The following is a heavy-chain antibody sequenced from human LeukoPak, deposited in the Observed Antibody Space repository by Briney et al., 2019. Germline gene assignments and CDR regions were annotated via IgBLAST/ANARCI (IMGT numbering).Heavy chain of an antibody. D-gene: IGHD4-17*01. CDR1: GFTFSSYS. V-gene: IGHV3-48*01. CDR3: ASPKGFYGDYSNYYYYMDV. J-gene: IGHJ6*03. CDR2: ISSSSSTI. Sequence: GGSLRLSCAASGFTFSSYSMNWVRRAPGKGLEWVSYISSSSSTIYYADSVKGRFTISRDNAKNSLYLQMNSLRAEDTAVYYCASPKGFYGDYSNYYYYMDVWGKGTTVTVSS.